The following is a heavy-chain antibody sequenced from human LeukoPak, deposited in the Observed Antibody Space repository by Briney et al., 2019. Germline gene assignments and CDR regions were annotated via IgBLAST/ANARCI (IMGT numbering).Heavy chain of an antibody. V-gene: IGHV4-59*01. D-gene: IGHD3-3*01. CDR1: GGSISSYY. J-gene: IGHJ4*02. CDR3: ARAYYDFWSGYYMPSYFDY. Sequence: PSETLSLTCTVSGGSISSYYWGWIRQPPGKGLEWIGYIYYSGSTNYNPSLKSRVTISVDTSKNQFSLKLSPVTAADTAVYYCARAYYDFWSGYYMPSYFDYWGQGTLVTVSS. CDR2: IYYSGST.